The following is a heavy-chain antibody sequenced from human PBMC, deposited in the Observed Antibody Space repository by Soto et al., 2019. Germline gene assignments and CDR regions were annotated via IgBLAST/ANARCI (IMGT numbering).Heavy chain of an antibody. CDR2: IYYSGST. D-gene: IGHD3-3*01. J-gene: IGHJ3*02. CDR1: GGSISSGDYY. CDR3: ARALSRDRYDFWSGPLDAFDI. V-gene: IGHV4-30-4*01. Sequence: SETLSLTCTVSGGSISSGDYYWSWIRQPPGKGLEWIGYIYYSGSTYHNPSLKSRVTISVDTSKNQFSLKLSSVTAADTAVYYCARALSRDRYDFWSGPLDAFDIWGQGTMVTVSS.